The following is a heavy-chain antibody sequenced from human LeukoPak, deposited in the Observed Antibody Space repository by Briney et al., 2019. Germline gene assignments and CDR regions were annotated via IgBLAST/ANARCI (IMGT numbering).Heavy chain of an antibody. J-gene: IGHJ4*02. Sequence: GGSLRLSCAASGFTFGSYGMHWVRQAPGKGLEWVAYIRYDGVNDYYADSVRGRFTISRDISKNTLYLQMNSLRAEDTAVYYCAKDRGVFGVTYSLDYWGQGTLVTVSS. CDR3: AKDRGVFGVTYSLDY. V-gene: IGHV3-30*02. CDR1: GFTFGSYG. CDR2: IRYDGVND. D-gene: IGHD3-3*01.